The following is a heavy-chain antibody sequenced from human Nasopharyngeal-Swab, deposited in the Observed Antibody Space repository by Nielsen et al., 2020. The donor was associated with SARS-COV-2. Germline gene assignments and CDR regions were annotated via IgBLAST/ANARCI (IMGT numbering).Heavy chain of an antibody. CDR3: AKDRRPSGYEPLDY. CDR1: GGSISSGDYY. V-gene: IGHV3-43*02. D-gene: IGHD5-12*01. Sequence: ETLSLTCTVSGGSISSGDYYWSWIRQPPGKGLEWVSGISGDGFTTSYADFVKGRFTISRDNNEDSLYLQMNSLRTEDTALYYCAKDRRPSGYEPLDYWGQGILVTVSS. J-gene: IGHJ4*02. CDR2: ISGDGFTT.